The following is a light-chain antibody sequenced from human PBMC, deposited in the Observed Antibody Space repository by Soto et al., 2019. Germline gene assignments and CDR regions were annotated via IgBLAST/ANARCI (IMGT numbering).Light chain of an antibody. Sequence: QSALTQPPSASGSPGQSVTISCTGTSSDVGGYNSVSWYQQHPGKAPKLMIYEVSKRPSGVPDRFSGSKSGNTASLTVSGLQPVDEADYYCSSYAGSNNVLFGGGTKLTVL. V-gene: IGLV2-8*01. CDR2: EVS. CDR1: SSDVGGYNS. J-gene: IGLJ2*01. CDR3: SSYAGSNNVL.